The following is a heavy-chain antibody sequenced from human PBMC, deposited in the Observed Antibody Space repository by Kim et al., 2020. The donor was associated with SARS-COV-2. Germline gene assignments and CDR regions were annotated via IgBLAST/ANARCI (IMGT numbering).Heavy chain of an antibody. Sequence: SETLSLTCAVYGGSFSDYTWTWIRQPPGKGLEWIGEINHSGSTNLSPSLKSRITISIDTSKSKFSLRLKSMTATDAAVYYCARGRAGVVPSPVLGLGPYYHYYAMDVWGRGTPVAVSS. J-gene: IGHJ6*02. CDR1: GGSFSDYT. V-gene: IGHV4-34*01. D-gene: IGHD2-8*02. CDR2: INHSGST. CDR3: ARGRAGVVPSPVLGLGPYYHYYAMDV.